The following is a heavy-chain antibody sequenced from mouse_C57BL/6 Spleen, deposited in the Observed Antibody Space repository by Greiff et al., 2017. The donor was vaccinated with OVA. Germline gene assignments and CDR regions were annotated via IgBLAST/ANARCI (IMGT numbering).Heavy chain of an antibody. Sequence: VQLQQSGPGLVQPSQSLSITCTVSGFSLTSYGVHWVRQPPGKGLEWLGVIWSGGSTDYNAAFISRLSLSKDNSKSQVFFKMNSPQADDTAIYYCANGNYAMDYWGQGTSVTVSS. J-gene: IGHJ4*01. CDR3: ANGNYAMDY. V-gene: IGHV2-4*01. D-gene: IGHD4-1*01. CDR2: IWSGGST. CDR1: GFSLTSYG.